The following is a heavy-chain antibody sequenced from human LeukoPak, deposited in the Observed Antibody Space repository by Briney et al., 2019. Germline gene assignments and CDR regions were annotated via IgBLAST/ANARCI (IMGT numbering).Heavy chain of an antibody. CDR1: GFTFSSYG. CDR2: ISHDGSYQ. J-gene: IGHJ4*02. CDR3: ARGLGENPASDTYYPYYFDF. V-gene: IGHV3-30*03. D-gene: IGHD3-22*01. Sequence: PGGSLRLSCAASGFTFSSYGMHWVRQAPGKGPEWMAVISHDGSYQYYADSVRGRFIISRDNSQNTLSLQMNSLRADDTAVYFCARGLGENPASDTYYPYYFDFWGQGAQVTVSS.